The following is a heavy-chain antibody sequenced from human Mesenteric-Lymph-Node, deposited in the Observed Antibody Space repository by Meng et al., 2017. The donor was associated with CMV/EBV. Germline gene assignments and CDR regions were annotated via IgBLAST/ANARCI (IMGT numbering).Heavy chain of an antibody. CDR3: ASRDQPESNWFDP. V-gene: IGHV4-34*01. J-gene: IGHJ5*02. D-gene: IGHD2/OR15-2a*01. Sequence: CAVYGGYFSGYYWSWIRQPPGKGLEWIGEINHSGSTNYNPSLKSRVTISVDTSKNQFSLKLSSVTAADTAVYYCASRDQPESNWFDPWGQGTLVTVSS. CDR1: GGYFSGYY. CDR2: INHSGST.